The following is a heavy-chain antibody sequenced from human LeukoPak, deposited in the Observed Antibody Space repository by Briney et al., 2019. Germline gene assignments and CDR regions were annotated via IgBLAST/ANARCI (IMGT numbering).Heavy chain of an antibody. CDR3: ARGRVYFRDLTSLRGVIPFDP. J-gene: IGHJ5*02. V-gene: IGHV4-34*01. Sequence: SETLSLTCAVYGGSLTTHWWTWIRQSAGRGLEWVGEINHSGHTNYNPSFKSRLTVSIDKSKNQFSLRLSSVTAADTAIYYCARGRVYFRDLTSLRGVIPFDPWGQGTPVIVSS. CDR1: GGSLTTHW. CDR2: INHSGHT. D-gene: IGHD3-10*01.